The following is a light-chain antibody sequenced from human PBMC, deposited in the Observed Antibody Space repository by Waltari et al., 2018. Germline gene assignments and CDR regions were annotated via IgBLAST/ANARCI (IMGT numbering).Light chain of an antibody. CDR2: DVF. Sequence: QSALTQPRSVTGSPGQSVPTSCSETSSNVGRSNSVTWYQQHPGTAPKLLIYDVFMRPSGVPDRFSGSKSGNTASLTISGLQTENESDYYCCSYAGSYTFVFGGGTQLTVL. CDR1: SSNVGRSNS. J-gene: IGLJ7*01. V-gene: IGLV2-11*02. CDR3: CSYAGSYTFV.